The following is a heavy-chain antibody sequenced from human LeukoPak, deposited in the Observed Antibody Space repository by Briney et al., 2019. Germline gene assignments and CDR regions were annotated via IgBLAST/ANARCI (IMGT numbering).Heavy chain of an antibody. CDR3: ARGGYSSGWNRRNFDY. V-gene: IGHV3-23*01. CDR2: IDYSGDTT. J-gene: IGHJ4*02. Sequence: PGGSLRLSCTASGFTLSSYEMTWIRQAPGKGLEWVSSIDYSGDTTYYADSVKGRFTISRDNSKNTLYLQLNSLRAEDTAVYYCARGGYSSGWNRRNFDYWGQGTLVTVSS. CDR1: GFTLSSYE. D-gene: IGHD6-19*01.